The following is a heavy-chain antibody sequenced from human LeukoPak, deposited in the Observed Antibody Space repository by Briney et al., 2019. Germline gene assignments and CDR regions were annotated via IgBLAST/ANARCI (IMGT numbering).Heavy chain of an antibody. CDR1: GFTFSSYW. V-gene: IGHV3-7*01. CDR2: IKQDGSEK. J-gene: IGHJ3*02. Sequence: PGGSLRLSCAASGFTFSSYWMSWVRQAPGKGLEWVANIKQDGSEKYYVDSVKGRFTISRDNAKNSLYLQMNSLRAEDTAVYYCARDRRITIFGVAMGDAVDIWGQGTMVTVSS. CDR3: ARDRRITIFGVAMGDAVDI. D-gene: IGHD3-3*01.